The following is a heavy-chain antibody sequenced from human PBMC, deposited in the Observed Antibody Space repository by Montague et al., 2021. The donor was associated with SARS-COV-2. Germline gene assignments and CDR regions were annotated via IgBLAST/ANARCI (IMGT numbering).Heavy chain of an antibody. J-gene: IGHJ3*01. Sequence: ASPGASLSSDSLSWHWIRQSPSRGLEWLASTYYRSKWYNDSAPSVSGRATVKPDTSRNQFSLHLDSVTPEDTALYFCARKMDSSFDVWGKGTMGIVAS. CDR1: GASLSSDSLS. V-gene: IGHV6-1*01. CDR3: ARKMDSSFDV. CDR2: TYYRSKWYN. D-gene: IGHD2-2*03.